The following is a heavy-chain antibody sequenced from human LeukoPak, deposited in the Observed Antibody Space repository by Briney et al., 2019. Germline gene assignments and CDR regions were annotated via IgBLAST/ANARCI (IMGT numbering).Heavy chain of an antibody. CDR2: IYYSGST. J-gene: IGHJ3*02. CDR3: ARGSAGHRITMIVGRGAFDI. CDR1: GGSISSYY. D-gene: IGHD3-22*01. V-gene: IGHV4-59*08. Sequence: SETLSLTCTVSGGSISSYYWSWIRQPPGMGLEWIGYIYYSGSTNYNPSLKSRVTISVDTSKNQFSLKLSSVTAADTAVYYCARGSAGHRITMIVGRGAFDIWGQGTMVTVSS.